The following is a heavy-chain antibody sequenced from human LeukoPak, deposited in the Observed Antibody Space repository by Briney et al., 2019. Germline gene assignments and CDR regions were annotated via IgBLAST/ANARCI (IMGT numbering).Heavy chain of an antibody. CDR3: ARTGGGYSSGTTYYFDY. V-gene: IGHV1-8*01. J-gene: IGHJ4*02. CDR1: GYTFTSYD. D-gene: IGHD6-19*01. CDR2: MNPNSGNT. Sequence: ASVKVSCKASGYTFTSYDINWVRQATGQGLEWMGWMNPNSGNTGYAQKFQGRVTMTRNTSISTAYMELRSLRSEDTAVYYCARTGGGYSSGTTYYFDYWGQGTLVTVSS.